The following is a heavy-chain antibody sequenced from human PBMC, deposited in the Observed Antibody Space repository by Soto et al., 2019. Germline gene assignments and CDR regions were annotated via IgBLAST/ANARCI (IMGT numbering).Heavy chain of an antibody. D-gene: IGHD2-15*01. CDR3: ARQGSRAFDI. CDR2: TFHSGST. J-gene: IGHJ3*02. CDR1: GGSISSNDW. V-gene: IGHV4-4*02. Sequence: SETLSLTCAVSGGSISSNDWWTWVRQPPGKGLEWIAETFHSGSTNYNPSLKSRVTISVDTSKNQFSLKLSSVTAADTAVYYCARQGSRAFDIWGQGTMVTVSS.